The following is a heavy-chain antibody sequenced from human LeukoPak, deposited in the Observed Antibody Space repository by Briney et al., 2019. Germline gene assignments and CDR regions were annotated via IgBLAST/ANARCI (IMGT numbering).Heavy chain of an antibody. V-gene: IGHV3-30*02. CDR3: AQDREVATSPYYYYMDV. D-gene: IGHD5-12*01. J-gene: IGHJ6*03. Sequence: GGSLRLSCAASGFTFSSYGMHWVRQAPGKGLEWVAFIRYDGSNKYYADSVKGRFTISRDNSKNTLYLQMNSLRAEDTAVYYCAQDREVATSPYYYYMDVWGKGTTVTVSS. CDR2: IRYDGSNK. CDR1: GFTFSSYG.